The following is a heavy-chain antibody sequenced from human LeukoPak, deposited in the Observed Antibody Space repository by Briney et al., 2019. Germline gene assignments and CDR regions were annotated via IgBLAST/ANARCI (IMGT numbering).Heavy chain of an antibody. D-gene: IGHD6-13*01. V-gene: IGHV3-30*02. Sequence: PGGSLRLSCAASGFSFSGYGMHWVRQAPGKGLEWVAFIRYDGSNEYYADSVKGRFTISRDNSKNTLYLQMNSLRAEDTAVYYCAKTGTPWYYFDYWGQGTLVTVSS. CDR1: GFSFSGYG. CDR3: AKTGTPWYYFDY. J-gene: IGHJ4*02. CDR2: IRYDGSNE.